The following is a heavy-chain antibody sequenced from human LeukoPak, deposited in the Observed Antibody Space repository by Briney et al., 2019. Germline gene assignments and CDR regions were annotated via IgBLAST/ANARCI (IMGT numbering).Heavy chain of an antibody. V-gene: IGHV4-59*01. CDR2: IYYSGST. CDR1: GGSISSYY. CDR3: ARGDSSGYYLPFDY. D-gene: IGHD3-22*01. J-gene: IGHJ4*02. Sequence: SETLSLTCTVSGGSISSYYWGWIRQPPGKGLGWIGYIYYSGSTNYNPSLKSRVTISVDTSKNQFSLKLSSVTAADTAVYYCARGDSSGYYLPFDYWGQGTLVTVSS.